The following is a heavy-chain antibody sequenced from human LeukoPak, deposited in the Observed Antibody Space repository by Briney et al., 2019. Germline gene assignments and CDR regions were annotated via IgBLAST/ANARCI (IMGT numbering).Heavy chain of an antibody. CDR2: INHSGST. Sequence: SETLSLTCAVYGGSFSGYYWSWIRQRPGKGLEWIGEINHSGSTNYNPSLKSRVTISVDTSKNQFSLKLSSVTAADTAVYYCARRGTKGDYPQYYYYYMDVWGKGTTVTISS. J-gene: IGHJ6*03. CDR1: GGSFSGYY. D-gene: IGHD4-17*01. CDR3: ARRGTKGDYPQYYYYYMDV. V-gene: IGHV4-34*01.